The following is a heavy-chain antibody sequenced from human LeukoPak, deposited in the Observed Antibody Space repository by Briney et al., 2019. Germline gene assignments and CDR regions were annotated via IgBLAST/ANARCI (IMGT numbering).Heavy chain of an antibody. J-gene: IGHJ4*02. CDR3: ARAALGRRSPVY. Sequence: NTSETLSLTCAVYGGSFSGYYWSWIRQPPGKGLEWIGEINHSGSTNYNPSLKSRVTISVDTSKNQFSLKLSSVTAADTAVYYCARAALGRRSPVYWGQGTLVTVSS. CDR1: GGSFSGYY. D-gene: IGHD1-26*01. CDR2: INHSGST. V-gene: IGHV4-34*01.